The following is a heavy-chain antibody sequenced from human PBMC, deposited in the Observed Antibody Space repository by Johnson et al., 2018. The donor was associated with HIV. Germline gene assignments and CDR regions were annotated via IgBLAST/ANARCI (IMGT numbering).Heavy chain of an antibody. CDR3: ARDLSGSYRSDAFDI. CDR2: ISFDGNLK. CDR1: GLSFSNFG. Sequence: QVQLVESGGGVVQPGKSLTLSCVGSGLSFSNFGIHWVRQAPGKGPEWVAVISFDGNLKKYADSVKGRFTISRDNSKNTLYLQMTSLRAEDTAVYYCARDLSGSYRSDAFDIWGQGTMVTVSS. J-gene: IGHJ3*02. V-gene: IGHV3-33*08. D-gene: IGHD1-26*01.